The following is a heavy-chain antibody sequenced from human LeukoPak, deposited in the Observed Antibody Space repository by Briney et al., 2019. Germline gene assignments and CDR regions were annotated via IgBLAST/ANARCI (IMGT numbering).Heavy chain of an antibody. CDR2: IVPIFSEA. Sequence: SVKVSCKASGDTFSYYAISWVRQAPGQGLEWMGRIVPIFSEANYAQKFQGRVTLTADKSTTTAYMEVTSLTSDDTAMYYCATYNEGYCRGATCYAGFEFWGRGTLVTVSS. CDR3: ATYNEGYCRGATCYAGFEF. J-gene: IGHJ4*02. D-gene: IGHD2-2*01. CDR1: GDTFSYYA. V-gene: IGHV1-69*04.